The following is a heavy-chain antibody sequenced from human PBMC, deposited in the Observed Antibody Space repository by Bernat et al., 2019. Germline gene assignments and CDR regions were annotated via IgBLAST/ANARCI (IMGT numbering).Heavy chain of an antibody. D-gene: IGHD5-18*01. CDR3: ARRGYSYRYGMDV. Sequence: EVQVVESGGGLVQPGGSLRLSCAASGFTFSSYWMSWVRQAPGKGLEWVANIKQDGSERYYVDSVKGRFTISRDNAKNSLYLQMNSRRAEGTAVYYCARRGYSYRYGMDVWGQGTTVTVSS. CDR1: GFTFSSYW. J-gene: IGHJ6*02. V-gene: IGHV3-7*01. CDR2: IKQDGSER.